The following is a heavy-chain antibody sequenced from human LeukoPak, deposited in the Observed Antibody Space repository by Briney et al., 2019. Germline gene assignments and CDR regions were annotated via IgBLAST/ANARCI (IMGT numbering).Heavy chain of an antibody. D-gene: IGHD1-1*01. CDR1: GDIFNHYA. J-gene: IGHJ4*02. CDR3: AKMGGTTPPH. Sequence: ASVKVSCKASGDIFNHYAINWVRQAPGQGLEYMGGIIPTVGATKFAQKFQGTVTITADKSSNTVYMELSSLRPEDTAVYYCAKMGGTTPPHCGQGTLVTVSS. CDR2: IIPTVGAT. V-gene: IGHV1-69*06.